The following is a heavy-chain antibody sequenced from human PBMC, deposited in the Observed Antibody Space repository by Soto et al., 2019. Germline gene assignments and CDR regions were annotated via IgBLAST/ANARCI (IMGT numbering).Heavy chain of an antibody. Sequence: QVQLVQSGDEVKKPGASVKVSCKASGYTFTSSAISWVRQAAGQGLEWMGWISPYNGNTHFAQNFQGRVTMATDTSTSTAYMELRSLISDDTAVYYCARDPQFSGSLSGGGDAFDIWGQGTMVTVSS. CDR3: ARDPQFSGSLSGGGDAFDI. D-gene: IGHD1-26*01. J-gene: IGHJ3*02. CDR2: ISPYNGNT. CDR1: GYTFTSSA. V-gene: IGHV1-18*01.